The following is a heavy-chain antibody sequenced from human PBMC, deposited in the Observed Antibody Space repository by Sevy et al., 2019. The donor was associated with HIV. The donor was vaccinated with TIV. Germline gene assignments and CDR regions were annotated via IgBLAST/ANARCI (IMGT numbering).Heavy chain of an antibody. V-gene: IGHV1-2*02. D-gene: IGHD3-3*01. J-gene: IGHJ6*02. Sequence: ASVKVSCKASGYTFTGYCMHWVRQAPGQGLEWMGWINRNSGGTNYAQKFQGRVTMTRDTSISTAYMELSRLRSDDTAVSYCARGSITIFGEVIIGGYGMDVWGQGTTVTVSS. CDR1: GYTFTGYC. CDR3: ARGSITIFGEVIIGGYGMDV. CDR2: INRNSGGT.